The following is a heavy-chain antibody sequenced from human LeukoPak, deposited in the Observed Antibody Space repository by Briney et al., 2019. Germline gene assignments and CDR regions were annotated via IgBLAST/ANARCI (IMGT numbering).Heavy chain of an antibody. J-gene: IGHJ4*02. CDR2: INHSGST. CDR3: ARGWFRYYDILTGPPVFEY. Sequence: PSETLSLTCAVYGGSFSGYYWSWIRQPPGKGLEWSGEINHSGSTNYNPSLKSRVTISVDTSKNQFSLKLSSVTAADTAVYYCARGWFRYYDILTGPPVFEYWGQGTLVTVSS. V-gene: IGHV4-34*01. D-gene: IGHD3-9*01. CDR1: GGSFSGYY.